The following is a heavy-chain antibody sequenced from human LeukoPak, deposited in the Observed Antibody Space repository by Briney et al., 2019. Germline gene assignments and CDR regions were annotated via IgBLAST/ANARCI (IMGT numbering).Heavy chain of an antibody. CDR1: GFTLSSYS. D-gene: IGHD2-2*01. CDR3: ASQIVVVPAANGY. Sequence: GGSLRLSCAASGFTLSSYSMNWVRQAPGKGLEWVSSISSSSSYIYYADSVKGRFTISRDNAKNSLYLQMNSLRAEDTAVYYCASQIVVVPAANGYWGQGTLVTVSS. CDR2: ISSSSSYI. J-gene: IGHJ4*02. V-gene: IGHV3-21*01.